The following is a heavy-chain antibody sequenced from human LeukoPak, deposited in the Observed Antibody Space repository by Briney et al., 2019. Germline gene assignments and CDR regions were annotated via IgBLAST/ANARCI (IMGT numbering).Heavy chain of an antibody. D-gene: IGHD3-10*01. Sequence: SETLSLTCNVSGDSLTSDYWSWLRQSPGKGLEGIGYINYGGNSDYNPSLNSRVTISLNKSKKQVSLEMKTMHADSPAVYCCARLDCISNTCYNYWAPGALVTVSS. CDR2: INYGGNS. J-gene: IGHJ4*02. CDR1: GDSLTSDY. CDR3: ARLDCISNTCYNY. V-gene: IGHV4-59*03.